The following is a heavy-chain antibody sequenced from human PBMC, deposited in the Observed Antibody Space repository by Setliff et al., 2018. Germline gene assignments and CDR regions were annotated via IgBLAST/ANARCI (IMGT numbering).Heavy chain of an antibody. CDR1: GFTVSSNY. J-gene: IGHJ4*02. Sequence: PGGSLRLSCAASGFTVSSNYMSWVRHAPGMGLEWVSILYSSGTTHYTDSVKGRFTIARDNSKNTLYLQMNSPRGEDTAVYYCARWSGTYYDYWGQGTLVTVSS. CDR3: ARWSGTYYDY. D-gene: IGHD1-26*01. V-gene: IGHV3-66*02. CDR2: LYSSGTT.